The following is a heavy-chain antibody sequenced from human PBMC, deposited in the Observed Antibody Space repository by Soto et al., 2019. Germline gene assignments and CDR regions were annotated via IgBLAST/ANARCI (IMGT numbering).Heavy chain of an antibody. CDR2: INPNSGDT. CDR1: GYTFTGYY. D-gene: IGHD1-26*01. J-gene: IGHJ6*02. Sequence: ASVKVSCKASGYTFTGYYVHWVRQAPGQGLEWMGWINPNSGDTYLAQRFQGRVTMNRDTSIGTAYMELRGLTSDDTAEYYCANGGAIVEAGNRVYLYNDMAVWGQGTTVTVS. V-gene: IGHV1-2*02. CDR3: ANGGAIVEAGNRVYLYNDMAV.